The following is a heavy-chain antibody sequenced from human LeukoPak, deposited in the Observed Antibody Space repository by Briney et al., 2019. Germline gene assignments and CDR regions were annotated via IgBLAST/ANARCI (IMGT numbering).Heavy chain of an antibody. CDR2: ISSSSSYI. V-gene: IGHV3-21*01. D-gene: IGHD2-2*01. J-gene: IGHJ4*02. CDR3: ARESYCSSTSCPSFDY. CDR1: GFTFSSYS. Sequence: GGSLRLSCAASGFTFSSYSMNWVRQAPGKGLEWVSSISSSSSYIYYADSVKGRFTISRDNAKNSLYLQMNSLRAEDTAVYYCARESYCSSTSCPSFDYWGQGTLVTVSS.